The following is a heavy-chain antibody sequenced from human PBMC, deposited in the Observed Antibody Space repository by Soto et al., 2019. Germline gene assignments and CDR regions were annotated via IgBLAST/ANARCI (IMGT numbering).Heavy chain of an antibody. J-gene: IGHJ6*02. Sequence: GESLKISCKGSGYTFTNYWIGWVPQMPGKGPEWMGIIYPGDSYTKYNPSFQGQVTICADKSITTTYLQWSSLKASDTAIYYCAASIFYYGMDVWGQGTTVTVSS. CDR1: GYTFTNYW. CDR3: AASIFYYGMDV. V-gene: IGHV5-51*01. CDR2: IYPGDSYT.